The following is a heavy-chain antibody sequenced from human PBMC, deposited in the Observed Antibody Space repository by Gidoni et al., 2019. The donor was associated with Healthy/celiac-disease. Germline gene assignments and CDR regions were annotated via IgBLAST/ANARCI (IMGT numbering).Heavy chain of an antibody. Sequence: EVQLVESGGGLVKPGGSLRLSCAASGFTFSSYSMNWVRQAPGKGLEWVSSISSSSSYIYYADSVKGRFTISRDNAKNSLYLQMNSLRAEDTAVYYCARDTNTIEDIVVVPAAIYWGQGTLVTVSS. CDR2: ISSSSSYI. CDR3: ARDTNTIEDIVVVPAAIY. V-gene: IGHV3-21*01. J-gene: IGHJ4*02. D-gene: IGHD2-2*01. CDR1: GFTFSSYS.